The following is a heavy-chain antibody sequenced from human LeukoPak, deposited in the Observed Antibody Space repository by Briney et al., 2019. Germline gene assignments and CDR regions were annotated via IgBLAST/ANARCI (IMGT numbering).Heavy chain of an antibody. J-gene: IGHJ4*02. CDR2: ISGSGGST. Sequence: GGSLRLSCGASGFTFSSYAMSWVRQAPGKGLEWVSAISGSGGSTYYADSVKGRFTISRDNSKNTLYLQMNSLRAEDTAVYYCAKTPTQSTMVRGAAINFDYWGQGTLVTVSS. V-gene: IGHV3-23*01. D-gene: IGHD3-10*01. CDR1: GFTFSSYA. CDR3: AKTPTQSTMVRGAAINFDY.